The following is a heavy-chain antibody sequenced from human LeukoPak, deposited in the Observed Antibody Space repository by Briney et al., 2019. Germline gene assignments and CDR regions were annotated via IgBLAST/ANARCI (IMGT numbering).Heavy chain of an antibody. D-gene: IGHD1-26*01. CDR3: ARQVTVGPTHFDY. V-gene: IGHV5-51*01. CDR1: GYSFSSHY. CDR2: IYPGDSAT. Sequence: GESLKISCKGSGYSFSSHYIAWVRQMPGKGLEWMGIIYPGDSATKYSPSFQGQVTISADKSINTAHLQWSSLKASDTAMYYCARQVTVGPTHFDYWGPGTLDTVSS. J-gene: IGHJ4*02.